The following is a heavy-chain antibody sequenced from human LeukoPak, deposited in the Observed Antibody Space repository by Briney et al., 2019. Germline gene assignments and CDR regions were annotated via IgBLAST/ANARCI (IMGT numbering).Heavy chain of an antibody. J-gene: IGHJ3*02. V-gene: IGHV4-30-4*08. CDR1: GGSISSGDYY. Sequence: SQTLSLTCTVSGGSISSGDYYWSWIRQPPGKGLEWIGYIYYSGTTYYNPSLKSRVTISVDTSKNQFSLKLSSVTAADTAVYYCAREHIATSALGGAFDIWGQGTMVTVSS. CDR3: AREHIATSALGGAFDI. CDR2: IYYSGTT. D-gene: IGHD6-13*01.